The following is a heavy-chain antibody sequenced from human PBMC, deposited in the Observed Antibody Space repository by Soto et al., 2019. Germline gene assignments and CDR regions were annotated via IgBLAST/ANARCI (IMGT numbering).Heavy chain of an antibody. Sequence: SVKVSCKASGGTFSSYAISWVRQAPGQGLEWMGGIIPIFGTANYAQKFQGRVTITADESTSTAYMELSSLRSEDTAVYYCASGHSAAGTYWLDPWGQGTLVTVSS. V-gene: IGHV1-69*13. D-gene: IGHD6-13*01. CDR1: GGTFSSYA. CDR2: IIPIFGTA. CDR3: ASGHSAAGTYWLDP. J-gene: IGHJ5*02.